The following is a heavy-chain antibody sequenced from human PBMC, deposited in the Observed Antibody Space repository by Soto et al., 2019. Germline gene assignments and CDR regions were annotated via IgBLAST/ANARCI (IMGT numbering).Heavy chain of an antibody. CDR2: IYQSGRT. D-gene: IGHD3-3*01. V-gene: IGHV4-30-2*01. CDR3: AREMTIFGVAPGGGVDV. J-gene: IGHJ6*02. Sequence: LSLTCAVSGGSINTFDFSWSWIRQPPGRGLEWIGSIYQSGRTYYIPSLKSRVTMSLEKSKNQFSLKINSVVAADTAIYYCAREMTIFGVAPGGGVDVWGQGTTVTVSS. CDR1: GGSINTFDFS.